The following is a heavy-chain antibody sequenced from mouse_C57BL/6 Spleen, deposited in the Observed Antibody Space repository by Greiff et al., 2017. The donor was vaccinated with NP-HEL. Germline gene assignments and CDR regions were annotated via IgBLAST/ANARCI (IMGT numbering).Heavy chain of an antibody. J-gene: IGHJ2*01. D-gene: IGHD1-1*01. CDR1: GYAFSSSW. CDR2: IYPGDGDT. Sequence: VQRVESGPELVKPGASVKISCKASGYAFSSSWMNWVKQRPGKGLEWIGRIYPGDGDTNYNGKFKGKATLTADKSSSTAYMQLSSLTSEDSAVYFCARSSHYGSFDYWGQGTTLTVSS. CDR3: ARSSHYGSFDY. V-gene: IGHV1-82*01.